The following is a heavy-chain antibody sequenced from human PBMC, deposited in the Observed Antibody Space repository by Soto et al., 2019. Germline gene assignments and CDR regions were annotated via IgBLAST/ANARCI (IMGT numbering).Heavy chain of an antibody. V-gene: IGHV4-59*01. CDR2: VYYSGGA. CDR1: GGSISGYY. D-gene: IGHD2-21*02. J-gene: IGHJ6*02. CDR3: TRDGDGRMTTNPYYYYGMDV. Sequence: SETLSLTCTVSGGSISGYYWSWIRQPPGKGLEWIGNVYYSGGAKYNPSVKRRVSISVDKSKNQFYLNLSSVTAADTAVYYCTRDGDGRMTTNPYYYYGMDVWGPGITVTVSS.